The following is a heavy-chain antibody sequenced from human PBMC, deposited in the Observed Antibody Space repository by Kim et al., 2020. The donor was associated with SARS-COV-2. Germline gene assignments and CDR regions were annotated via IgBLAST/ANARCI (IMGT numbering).Heavy chain of an antibody. J-gene: IGHJ4*02. Sequence: YAQKFQGRVTITADKSTSTAYMELSSLRSEDTAVYYCARERVGAIYYFDYWGQGTLVTVSS. D-gene: IGHD1-26*01. V-gene: IGHV1-69*04. CDR3: ARERVGAIYYFDY.